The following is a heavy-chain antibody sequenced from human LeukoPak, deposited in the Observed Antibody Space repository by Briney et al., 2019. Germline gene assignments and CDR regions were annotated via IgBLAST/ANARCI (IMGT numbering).Heavy chain of an antibody. J-gene: IGHJ4*02. D-gene: IGHD4-17*01. CDR2: ISSSSSYI. V-gene: IGHV3-21*01. CDR1: GFTFDDFG. Sequence: PGGSLRLSCAASGFTFDDFGMSWVRRAPGKGLEWVSSISSSSSYIYYADSVKGRFTISRDNAKNSLYLQMNSLRAEDTAVYYCATTVTASTTTPVFDYWGQGTLVTVSS. CDR3: ATTVTASTTTPVFDY.